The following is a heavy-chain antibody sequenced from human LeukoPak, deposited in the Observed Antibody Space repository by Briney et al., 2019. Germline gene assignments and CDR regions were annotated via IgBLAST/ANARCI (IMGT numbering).Heavy chain of an antibody. CDR1: SGSISSGDYY. Sequence: SQTLSLTCTVSSGSISSGDYYWAWIRQPPGKGLEWIGYIHYSGSTYYNPSLKSRVTISIDTSKNQFSLKLSSVTAADTAVYYCARARLTGYLYAYFDYWGQGTLVTVSS. CDR3: ARARLTGYLYAYFDY. CDR2: IHYSGST. D-gene: IGHD3-9*01. J-gene: IGHJ4*02. V-gene: IGHV4-30-4*08.